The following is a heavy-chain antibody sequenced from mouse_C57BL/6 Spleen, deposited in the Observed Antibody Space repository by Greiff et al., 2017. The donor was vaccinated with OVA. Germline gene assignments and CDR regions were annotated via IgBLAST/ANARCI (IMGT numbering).Heavy chain of an antibody. V-gene: IGHV1-74*01. D-gene: IGHD2-2*01. CDR2: IHPSDSDT. CDR1: GYTFTSYW. CDR3: AISGGYDGAWFAY. J-gene: IGHJ3*01. Sequence: QVQLQQPGAELVQPGASVKVSCKASGYTFTSYWMHWVKQRPGQGLEWIGRIHPSDSDTNYNQKFKGKATLTVDKSSSTAYMQLSSLTSEDSAVDYCAISGGYDGAWFAYWGQGTLVTVSA.